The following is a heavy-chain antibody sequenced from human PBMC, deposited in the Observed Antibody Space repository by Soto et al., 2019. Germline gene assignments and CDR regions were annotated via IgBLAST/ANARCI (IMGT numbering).Heavy chain of an antibody. J-gene: IGHJ3*02. CDR1: GYSFTSYW. Sequence: PGESLKISCKGSGYSFTSYWIGWVRQMPGKGLEWMGIIYPGDSDTRYSPSFQGQVTISADKSISTAYLQWSSLKASDTAMYYCVTETRDSSGYYPPLDAFDIWGQGTMVTVSS. CDR2: IYPGDSDT. V-gene: IGHV5-51*01. D-gene: IGHD3-22*01. CDR3: VTETRDSSGYYPPLDAFDI.